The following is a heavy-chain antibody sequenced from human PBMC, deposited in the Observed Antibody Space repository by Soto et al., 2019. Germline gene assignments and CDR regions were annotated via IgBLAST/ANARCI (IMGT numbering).Heavy chain of an antibody. Sequence: SGPTLVNPPQTLTLTCTFSGFSLSTSGMRVSWIRQPPGKALEWLARIDWDDDKYYSTSLKTRLTISKDTSKNQVVLIMSNVDPVDTATYYCARIERYYDILTGYSHWGQGTLVTVSS. CDR2: IDWDDDK. CDR3: ARIERYYDILTGYSH. D-gene: IGHD3-9*01. CDR1: GFSLSTSGMR. V-gene: IGHV2-70*11. J-gene: IGHJ4*02.